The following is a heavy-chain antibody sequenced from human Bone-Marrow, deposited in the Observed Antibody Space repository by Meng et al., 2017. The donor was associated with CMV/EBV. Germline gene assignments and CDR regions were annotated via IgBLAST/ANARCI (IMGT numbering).Heavy chain of an antibody. D-gene: IGHD2-2*01. CDR2: INPSGGST. J-gene: IGHJ4*02. CDR3: ARDRGPAKHKPLPLDY. Sequence: ASVKVSCKASGYTFTSYYMHWVRQAPGQGLEWMGIINPSGGSTSYAQKFQGRVTMTRDTSTSTVYMELRSLRSDDTAVYYCARDRGPAKHKPLPLDYWGQGTLVTVSS. CDR1: GYTFTSYY. V-gene: IGHV1-46*01.